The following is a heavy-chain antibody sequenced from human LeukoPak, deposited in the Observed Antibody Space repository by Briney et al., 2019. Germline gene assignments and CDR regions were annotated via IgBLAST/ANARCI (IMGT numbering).Heavy chain of an antibody. CDR3: ARDPNDKGRWDYFDP. J-gene: IGHJ5*02. CDR1: SVSISSHY. CDR2: IHHSGST. V-gene: IGHV4-59*11. Sequence: PSETLSLTCAVSSVSISSHYWSWFRQPPGKGLDGIAYIHHSGSTDYNPSLKSRTTISVDTSKKQYSLRLSSVTAADTAVYYCARDPNDKGRWDYFDPWGPGTLVTVSS. D-gene: IGHD1-7*01.